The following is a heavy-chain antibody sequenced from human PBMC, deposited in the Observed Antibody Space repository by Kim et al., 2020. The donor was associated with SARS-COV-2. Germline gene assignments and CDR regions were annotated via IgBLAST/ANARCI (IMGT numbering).Heavy chain of an antibody. CDR2: IYTSGRT. J-gene: IGHJ4*02. D-gene: IGHD1-26*01. CDR1: GGSISSYY. CDR3: ARREGGSNCFDY. Sequence: SETLSLTWTVSGGSISSYYWSWIRQPAGTGLGWIGRIYTSGRTDYNPSLKSRVPMSVDTSKTQFSLKLSSFTVADSAGYYCARREGGSNCFDYRGQGTLVTVSS. V-gene: IGHV4-4*07.